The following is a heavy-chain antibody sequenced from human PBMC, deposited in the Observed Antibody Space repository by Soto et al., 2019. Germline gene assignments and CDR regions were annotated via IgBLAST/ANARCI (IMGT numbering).Heavy chain of an antibody. CDR1: GYTFTSCY. CDR2: INPSGGST. CDR3: ARDRVRYYYGMDV. V-gene: IGHV1-46*01. J-gene: IGHJ6*02. D-gene: IGHD1-1*01. Sequence: ASVQVSCKASGYTFTSCYMHWVRQHPGQGLEWMGIINPSGGSTSYAQKFQGRVTMTRDTSTSTVYMELSSLRSEDTAVYDCARDRVRYYYGMDVWGQGTAVTVSS.